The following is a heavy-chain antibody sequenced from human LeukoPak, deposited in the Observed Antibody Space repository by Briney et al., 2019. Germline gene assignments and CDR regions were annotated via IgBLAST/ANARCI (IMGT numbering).Heavy chain of an antibody. J-gene: IGHJ4*02. CDR3: AKDPADY. CDR1: GFTFSRHW. V-gene: IGHV3-74*01. CDR2: TNSDETTI. Sequence: GGSLRLSCAVSGFTFSRHWMHWVRQAPGKGLVWVSRTNSDETTIDYADSVKGRFTISRDNSKNTLYLQMNSLRAEDTAVYYCAKDPADYWGQGTLVTVSS.